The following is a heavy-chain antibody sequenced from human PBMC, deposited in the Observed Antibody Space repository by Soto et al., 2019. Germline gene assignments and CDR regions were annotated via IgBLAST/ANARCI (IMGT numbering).Heavy chain of an antibody. Sequence: QVQLQESGPGLVKPSQTLSLTCTVSGGSISSGDYYWSWIRQPPEKGLEWIGYIRYSGSTYYNPSLKSRVTISVETSKNQFSLKLTSVTAADTAVYYCARSYCSGGSCYYFDYWGQGTLITVSS. CDR1: GGSISSGDYY. V-gene: IGHV4-30-4*01. D-gene: IGHD2-15*01. J-gene: IGHJ4*02. CDR3: ARSYCSGGSCYYFDY. CDR2: IRYSGST.